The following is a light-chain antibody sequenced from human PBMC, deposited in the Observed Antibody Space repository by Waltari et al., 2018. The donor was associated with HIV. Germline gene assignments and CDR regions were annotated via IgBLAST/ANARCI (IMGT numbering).Light chain of an antibody. CDR3: VGWDASLSAYV. CDR1: SSNIGNDN. J-gene: IGLJ1*01. Sequence: QSVLTQPPSASGTPGQRVTISCSGSSSNIGNDNVYWYQQLPGTTPKLLIYKNIQRPSGVPDRFAGSKSGTSAYLAISGLRSEDEADYYCVGWDASLSAYVFGAGTKVTAL. V-gene: IGLV1-47*01. CDR2: KNI.